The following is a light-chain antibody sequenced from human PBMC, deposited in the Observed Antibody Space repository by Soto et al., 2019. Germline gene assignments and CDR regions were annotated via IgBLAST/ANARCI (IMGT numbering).Light chain of an antibody. J-gene: IGKJ2*02. CDR1: QSVSSN. CDR3: KQYNNYPGT. V-gene: IGKV3-15*01. CDR2: GAS. Sequence: EIVMTQSPATLSVSPGERATLSCRASQSVSSNLAWYQQKPGQAPRLLIYGASTRDTGIPPRFSGSETGTEFTLTISSLQSEDFAVYYCKQYNNYPGTFGQGTKVDIK.